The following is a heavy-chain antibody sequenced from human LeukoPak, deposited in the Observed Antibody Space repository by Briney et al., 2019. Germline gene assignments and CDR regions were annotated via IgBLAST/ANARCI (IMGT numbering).Heavy chain of an antibody. V-gene: IGHV4-34*01. J-gene: IGHJ5*02. Sequence: SETLSLTCAVYGGSFSGYYWSWIRQPPGKGLEWIGEINHSGSTNYNPSLKSRVTISVDTSKNQFSLKLSSVTAADTAVYYCFHDFGDFRTDLWGQGTLVTVSS. CDR3: FHDFGDFRTDL. CDR2: INHSGST. CDR1: GGSFSGYY. D-gene: IGHD4-17*01.